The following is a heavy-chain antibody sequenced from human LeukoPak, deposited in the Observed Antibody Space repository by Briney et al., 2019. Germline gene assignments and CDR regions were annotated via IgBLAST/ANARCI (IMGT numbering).Heavy chain of an antibody. CDR3: VRDALEGYYSYYYMDV. Sequence: PSETLSLTCTVSGGSISSSSYYWGWIRQPPGKGLEWIGSIYYSGSTYYNPSLKSRVTISVDTSKNQFSLKLTSVTAADSAVYYCVRDALEGYYSYYYMDVWGRGTTVTVSS. CDR1: GGSISSSSYY. CDR2: IYYSGST. D-gene: IGHD1-1*01. J-gene: IGHJ6*03. V-gene: IGHV4-39*07.